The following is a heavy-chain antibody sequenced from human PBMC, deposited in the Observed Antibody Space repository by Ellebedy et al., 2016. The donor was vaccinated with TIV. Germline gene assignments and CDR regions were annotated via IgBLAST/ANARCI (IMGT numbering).Heavy chain of an antibody. CDR3: ERGLIGSGYGMDV. D-gene: IGHD6-19*01. Sequence: ASVKVSXKASGGTFISYAISWVRQAPGQGLEWMGGIIPIFGTANHAQKFQGRVTITADESTSTAYMELSSLRSDDTAVYYCERGLIGSGYGMDVWGQGTTVTVSS. CDR1: GGTFISYA. CDR2: IIPIFGTA. J-gene: IGHJ6*02. V-gene: IGHV1-69*13.